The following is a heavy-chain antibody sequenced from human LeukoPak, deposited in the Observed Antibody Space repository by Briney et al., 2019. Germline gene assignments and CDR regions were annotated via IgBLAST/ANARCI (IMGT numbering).Heavy chain of an antibody. CDR1: GGSISSGGYY. J-gene: IGHJ4*02. CDR2: IYYSGST. V-gene: IGHV4-31*03. CDR3: ARSPPGYFDY. Sequence: PSETLSLTCTVSGGSISSGGYYWSWIRQHPGKGLEWIGYIYYSGSTYYNPSLKSRVTISVDTSKNQLSLKLSSVTAADTAVYYCARSPPGYFDYWGQGTLVTVSS.